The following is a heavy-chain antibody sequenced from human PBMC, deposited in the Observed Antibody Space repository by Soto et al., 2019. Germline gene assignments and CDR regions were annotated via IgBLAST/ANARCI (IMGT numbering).Heavy chain of an antibody. J-gene: IGHJ3*02. CDR3: ARGLNGNYEDDAFDI. CDR1: GYTFTSYG. D-gene: IGHD1-7*01. CDR2: ISAYSGNT. Sequence: ASVKVSCKASGYTFTSYGISWVRQAPGQGLEWMGWISAYSGNTNYAQKLQARVTMTPNTSTSTAYMELGSLKSDAPAVFYLARGLNGNYEDDAFDIWGQGTMVTVSS. V-gene: IGHV1-18*01.